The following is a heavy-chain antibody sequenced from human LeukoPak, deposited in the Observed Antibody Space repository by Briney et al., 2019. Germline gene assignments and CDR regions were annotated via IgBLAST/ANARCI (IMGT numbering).Heavy chain of an antibody. CDR3: ARDESGSSGWL. D-gene: IGHD6-19*01. Sequence: GGSLRLSCAASGFTFSSYSMNWVRQAPGKGLEWVSYISSSSSTIYYADSVKGRFTISRDNAKNSLYLQMNSLRAEDTAVYYCARDESGSSGWLWGQGTLVTVSS. CDR2: ISSSSSTI. CDR1: GFTFSSYS. J-gene: IGHJ4*02. V-gene: IGHV3-48*04.